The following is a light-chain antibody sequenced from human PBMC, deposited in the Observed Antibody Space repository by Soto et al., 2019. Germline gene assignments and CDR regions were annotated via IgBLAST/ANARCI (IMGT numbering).Light chain of an antibody. V-gene: IGKV3-15*01. CDR3: QKYNEWPLT. J-gene: IGKJ4*01. CDR1: QSVSSH. Sequence: EIRITQSPAIPSVSPGETAPLSCRASQSVSSHVVWYQQKPGQAPRLLISDSSTRATGIPARFSGSGSGTEFTLTISSLQSEDFAVYYCQKYNEWPLTFGGGTKVDNK. CDR2: DSS.